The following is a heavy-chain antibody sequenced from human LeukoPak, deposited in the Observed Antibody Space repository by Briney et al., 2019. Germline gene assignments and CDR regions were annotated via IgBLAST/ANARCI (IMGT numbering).Heavy chain of an antibody. CDR3: ARGLRQYVPAAGY. J-gene: IGHJ4*02. CDR1: GGSFDTYY. V-gene: IGHV4-34*01. CDR2: INHSGST. D-gene: IGHD6-13*01. Sequence: PSETLSLTCAVYGGSFDTYYSIWIRQPPGKGLEWIGEINHSGSTNYNPSLKSRLTISVDTSKNQFSLKLSSVTAADTAVYYCARGLRQYVPAAGYWGQGTLVTVSS.